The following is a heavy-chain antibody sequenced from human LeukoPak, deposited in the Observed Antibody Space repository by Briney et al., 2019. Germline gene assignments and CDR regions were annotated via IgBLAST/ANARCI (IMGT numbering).Heavy chain of an antibody. V-gene: IGHV3-23*01. CDR2: VSATGGST. CDR1: GFTFRSFG. D-gene: IGHD3-10*01. Sequence: GGSLRLSCAASGFTFRSFGMSWVRQAPGKGLEWVSTVSATGGSTYYADSVKGRFSISRDNFKNTVFLQMNSLRAEDTALYYCAKDVSAAPGYWGQGTLVTVSS. J-gene: IGHJ4*02. CDR3: AKDVSAAPGY.